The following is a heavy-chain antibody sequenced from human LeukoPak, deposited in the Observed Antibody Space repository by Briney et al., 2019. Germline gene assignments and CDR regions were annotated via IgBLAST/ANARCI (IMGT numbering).Heavy chain of an antibody. CDR2: ISYDGSNK. D-gene: IGHD1-26*01. CDR1: GFTFSSYA. J-gene: IGHJ6*02. Sequence: GGSLRLSCAASGFTFSSYAMHWVRQAPGKGLEWAAVISYDGSNKYYADSVKGRFTISRDNSKNTLYLQMNSLRAEDTAVYYCARDGGSYRGYYYYGMDVWGQGTTVTVSS. CDR3: ARDGGSYRGYYYYGMDV. V-gene: IGHV3-30*04.